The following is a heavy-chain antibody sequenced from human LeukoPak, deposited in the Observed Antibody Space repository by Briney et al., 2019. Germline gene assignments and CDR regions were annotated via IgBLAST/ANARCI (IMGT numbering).Heavy chain of an antibody. CDR2: ISGSCGST. V-gene: IGHV3-23*01. J-gene: IGHJ4*02. D-gene: IGHD4-23*01. Sequence: GGSLRLSCAASGFTFSSYAMSWVRQAPGKGLGWVSAISGSCGSTYYADSVKGRFTISRDKSKNTLYLQMNSLRAEATAVYYCANGGFSDAFDYWGQGTLVTVSS. CDR1: GFTFSSYA. CDR3: ANGGFSDAFDY.